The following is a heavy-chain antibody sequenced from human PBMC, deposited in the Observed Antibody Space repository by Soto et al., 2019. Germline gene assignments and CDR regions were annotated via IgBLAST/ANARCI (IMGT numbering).Heavy chain of an antibody. CDR1: GFTFGNYA. D-gene: IGHD6-13*01. V-gene: IGHV3-23*01. J-gene: IGHJ4*02. CDR3: AKENGYSSSWFEFDY. CDR2: ISGSGGAT. Sequence: GGSLRLSCAASGFTFGNYAMSWVRQAPGKGLEWVSAISGSGGATYYSDSVKGRFTISRDNSKNTLYLQMNSLRAEDTAVYYCAKENGYSSSWFEFDYWGQGTLVTVSS.